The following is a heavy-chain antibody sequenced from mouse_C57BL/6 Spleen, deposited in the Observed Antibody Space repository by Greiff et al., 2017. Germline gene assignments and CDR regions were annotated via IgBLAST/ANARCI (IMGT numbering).Heavy chain of an antibody. CDR3: AKLDSSGNAFALDQ. V-gene: IGHV2-9*01. CDR2: IWGGGST. D-gene: IGHD3-2*02. CDR1: GFSLTSYG. J-gene: IGHJ4*01. Sequence: VQLQQSGPGLVAPSQSLSITCTVSGFSLTSYGVDWVRQPPGKGLEWLGVIWGGGSTHYNSALMSRLSISKDNSKSQVFLKMNSLQTDDTAMYYIAKLDSSGNAFALDQWGQGTSVTVSS.